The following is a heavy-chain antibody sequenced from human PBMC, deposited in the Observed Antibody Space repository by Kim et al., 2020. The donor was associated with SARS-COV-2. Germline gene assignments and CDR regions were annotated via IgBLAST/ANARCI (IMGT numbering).Heavy chain of an antibody. D-gene: IGHD6-6*01. V-gene: IGHV3-15*01. CDR2: IKSKTDGGTT. Sequence: GGSLRLSCAASGFTFSNAWMSWVRQAPGKGLEWVGRIKSKTDGGTTDYAAPVKGRFTISRDDSKNTLYLQMNSLKTEDTAVYYCTTEEYSSSSDLYYFDYWGQGTLVTVSS. J-gene: IGHJ4*02. CDR3: TTEEYSSSSDLYYFDY. CDR1: GFTFSNAW.